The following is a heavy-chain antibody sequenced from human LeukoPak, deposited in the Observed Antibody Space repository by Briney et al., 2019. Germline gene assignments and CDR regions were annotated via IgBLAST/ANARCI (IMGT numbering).Heavy chain of an antibody. CDR2: INYSGTT. J-gene: IGHJ3*02. Sequence: SETLSLTCTVSGGSISSYYWSWIRQPPGKGLEWIGYINYSGTTNYNPSLMSRVTISIDTSKNQFSLKLSSVTAADTAVYYCARDPKSSSSAFDIWGQGTMVTVSS. D-gene: IGHD6-13*01. CDR1: GGSISSYY. V-gene: IGHV4-59*01. CDR3: ARDPKSSSSAFDI.